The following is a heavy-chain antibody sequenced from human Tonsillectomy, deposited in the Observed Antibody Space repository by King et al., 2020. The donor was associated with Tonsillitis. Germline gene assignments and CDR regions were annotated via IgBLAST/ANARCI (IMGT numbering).Heavy chain of an antibody. V-gene: IGHV3-53*01. CDR2: IYSGGST. D-gene: IGHD4-17*01. J-gene: IGHJ4*02. Sequence: VQLVESGGGLIQPGGSLRLSCAASGFTVSSNYMSWVRQAPGKGLEWVSVIYSGGSTYYADSVKGRFTISRDNAKNTLYLQMNSLRAEDTAVYYCARGLIDYGDYKAYFDYWGQGTLVTVSS. CDR1: GFTVSSNY. CDR3: ARGLIDYGDYKAYFDY.